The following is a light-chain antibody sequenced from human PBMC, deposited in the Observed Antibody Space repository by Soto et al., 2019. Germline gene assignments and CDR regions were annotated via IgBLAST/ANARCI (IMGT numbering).Light chain of an antibody. V-gene: IGKV1-39*01. CDR1: QSVSNY. J-gene: IGKJ1*01. CDR3: QQSYYNPT. CDR2: DAS. Sequence: DSQMIPPPSSVSAPVGARVKISSRASQSVSNYLHWYQQKPGKAPNLLIYDASSLQSGVPSRFSGSGSGTDFTLTISSLQHEDFATYYCQQSYYNPTFGQGTKVDIK.